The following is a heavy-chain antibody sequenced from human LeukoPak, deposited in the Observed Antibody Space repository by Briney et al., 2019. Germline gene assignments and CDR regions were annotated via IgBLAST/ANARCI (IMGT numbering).Heavy chain of an antibody. CDR2: INPSGGST. D-gene: IGHD3-9*01. V-gene: IGHV1-46*01. CDR1: GYTFTGYY. Sequence: ASVKVSCKASGYTFTGYYMHWVRQAPGQGLEWMGIINPSGGSTSYAQKFQGRVTMTRDTSTSTVYMELSSLRSEDTAVYYCARAGDYDILTGYSKRSNWFDPWGQGTLVTVSS. J-gene: IGHJ5*02. CDR3: ARAGDYDILTGYSKRSNWFDP.